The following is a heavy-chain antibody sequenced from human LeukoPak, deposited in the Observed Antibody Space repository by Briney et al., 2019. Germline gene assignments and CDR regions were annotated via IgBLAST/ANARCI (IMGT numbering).Heavy chain of an antibody. Sequence: GGSLRLSCAASGFTFSSYWMQWVRQAPGKGLEWVAVIWYDGSNKYYADSVKGRFTISRDNSKNTLYLQMNSLRAEDTAVFYCARGNFRRDGYNFDYWGQGTLVTVSS. CDR2: IWYDGSNK. CDR1: GFTFSSYW. CDR3: ARGNFRRDGYNFDY. J-gene: IGHJ4*02. V-gene: IGHV3-33*01. D-gene: IGHD5-24*01.